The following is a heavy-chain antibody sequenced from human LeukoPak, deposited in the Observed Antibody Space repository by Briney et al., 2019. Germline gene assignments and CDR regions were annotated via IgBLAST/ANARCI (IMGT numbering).Heavy chain of an antibody. CDR3: ARVAGIAAADY. CDR1: GGSISSGDYY. Sequence: SETLSPTCTVSGGSISSGDYYWSWIRQPPGKGLEWIGYIYYSGSTYYNPSLKSRVTISVDTSKNQFSLKLSSVTAADTAVYYCARVAGIAAADYWGQGTLVTVSS. D-gene: IGHD6-13*01. CDR2: IYYSGST. J-gene: IGHJ4*02. V-gene: IGHV4-30-4*01.